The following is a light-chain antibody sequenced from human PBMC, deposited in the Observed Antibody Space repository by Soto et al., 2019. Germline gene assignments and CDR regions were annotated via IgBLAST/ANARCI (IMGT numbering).Light chain of an antibody. J-gene: IGKJ5*01. V-gene: IGKV3-15*01. Sequence: EIVMTQSPATLSVSPCERAALSFRASQSVSSNLAWYQQKPGQAPRLLIYGASTRATDIPGRFSGTGSATEFTLTISRLEPEDFAVYYCQQYGTTRITFGQGTRLEI. CDR2: GAS. CDR3: QQYGTTRIT. CDR1: QSVSSN.